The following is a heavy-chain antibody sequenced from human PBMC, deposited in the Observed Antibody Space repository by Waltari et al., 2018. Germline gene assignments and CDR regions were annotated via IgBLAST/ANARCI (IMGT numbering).Heavy chain of an antibody. V-gene: IGHV3-33*01. J-gene: IGHJ3*02. CDR3: ARDPRIVGAGDAFDI. Sequence: QVQLVESGGGVVQPGRSLRLSCAASGFTFSSYGMHWVRQAPGKGLWWVAVEWYGGSNEYIADSVKGRFTISRDNSKNTLYLQMNSLRAEDTAVYYCARDPRIVGAGDAFDIWGQGTMVIVSS. D-gene: IGHD1-26*01. CDR2: EWYGGSNE. CDR1: GFTFSSYG.